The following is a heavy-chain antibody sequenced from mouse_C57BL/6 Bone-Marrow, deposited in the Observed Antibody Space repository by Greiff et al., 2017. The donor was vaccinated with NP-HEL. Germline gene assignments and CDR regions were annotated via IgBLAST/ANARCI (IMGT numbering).Heavy chain of an antibody. V-gene: IGHV14-3*01. J-gene: IGHJ4*01. D-gene: IGHD1-1*01. CDR3: ARGGSSPYNYAKDY. CDR2: IDPANGNT. Sequence: VQLQQSVAELVRPGASVKLSCTASGFNIKNTYMHWVKQRPEQGLEWIGRIDPANGNTKSAPKFQGKATITAATSSNTAYLQLSNLTSEDTAIYYGARGGSSPYNYAKDYWGQGTSVTVSS. CDR1: GFNIKNTY.